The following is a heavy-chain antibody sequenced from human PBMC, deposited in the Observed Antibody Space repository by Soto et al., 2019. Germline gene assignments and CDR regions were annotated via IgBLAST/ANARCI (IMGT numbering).Heavy chain of an antibody. CDR1: GGSLSEYY. D-gene: IGHD3-9*01. CDR3: ARIRYQLPSSVGWFDT. CDR2: INHVGGT. V-gene: IGHV4-34*01. Sequence: QVQLQQWGAGLLKPSETLSLSCDVFGGSLSEYYWTWIRQPPGKGLEWIGEINHVGGTNYNPYLKSRVTISVDTSKNQCSLRLTSVIVADTAVYYCARIRYQLPSSVGWFDTWGQGILVTVSS. J-gene: IGHJ5*02.